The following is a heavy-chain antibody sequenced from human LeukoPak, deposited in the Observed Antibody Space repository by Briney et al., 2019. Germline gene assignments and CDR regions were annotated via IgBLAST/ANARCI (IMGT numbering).Heavy chain of an antibody. D-gene: IGHD1-26*01. Sequence: PSETLSLTCTVSGGSISSYYWSWIRQPPGKGLEWIGNIYYSGSTNYNPSLKSRVTISVDASKNQFSLKLSSVTAADTAVYYCASSSGSYTLDYWGQGTLVTVSS. CDR2: IYYSGST. CDR1: GGSISSYY. J-gene: IGHJ4*02. V-gene: IGHV4-59*01. CDR3: ASSSGSYTLDY.